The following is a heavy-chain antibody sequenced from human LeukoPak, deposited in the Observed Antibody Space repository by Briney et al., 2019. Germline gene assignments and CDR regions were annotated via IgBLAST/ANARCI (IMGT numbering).Heavy chain of an antibody. D-gene: IGHD4-11*01. CDR2: TNPHSGNT. CDR3: ARLSSHYGNYKVDP. V-gene: IGHV1-8*02. CDR1: GYTFTGYY. Sequence: ASVKVSCKASGYTFTGYYMHWVRQATGQGLEWMGWTNPHSGNTGYAQKFQGRVTMTRNTSISTAYMELSSLRSEDTAVYYCARLSSHYGNYKVDPWGQGTLVTVSS. J-gene: IGHJ5*02.